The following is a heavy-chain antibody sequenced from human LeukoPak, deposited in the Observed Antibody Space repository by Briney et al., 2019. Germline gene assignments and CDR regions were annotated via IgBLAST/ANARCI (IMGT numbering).Heavy chain of an antibody. CDR3: AKDPPPGYYYDSSGYNRLDY. V-gene: IGHV3-30*02. D-gene: IGHD3-22*01. CDR1: GFTFSSYG. CDR2: IRYDGSNK. Sequence: GGSLRLSCAASGFTFSSYGMHWVRQAPGKGLEWVAFIRYDGSNKYYADSVKGRFTISRDNSKNTLYLQMNSLRAEDTAVYYCAKDPPPGYYYDSSGYNRLDYWGQGTLVTVSS. J-gene: IGHJ4*02.